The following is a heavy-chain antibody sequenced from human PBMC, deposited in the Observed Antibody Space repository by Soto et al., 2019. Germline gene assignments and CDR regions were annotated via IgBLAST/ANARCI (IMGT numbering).Heavy chain of an antibody. CDR1: GGTFSDLA. J-gene: IGHJ4*02. D-gene: IGHD5-12*01. V-gene: IGHV1-69*01. CDR2: IVPLFGTP. Sequence: QVHLMQSGAEVKKPGSSVKVSCKTSGGTFSDLAFSWVRQAPRQGLEWVGGIVPLFGTPDYAQKFQGRVTINADESSSTVYMELRSLRSEDTAVYYCASERVAEMATGGYFDNWGQGTLVTVSS. CDR3: ASERVAEMATGGYFDN.